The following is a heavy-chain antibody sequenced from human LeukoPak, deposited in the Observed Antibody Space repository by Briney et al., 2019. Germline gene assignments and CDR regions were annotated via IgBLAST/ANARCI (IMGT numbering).Heavy chain of an antibody. J-gene: IGHJ4*02. CDR3: ARDQGSTVAGFDY. CDR2: IYYSGST. Sequence: SETLSLTXTVSGGSIGSGDYYWSWIRQPPGKGLEWIGYIYYSGSTYYNPSLKSRVTISVDTSKNQFSLKLSSVTAADTAVYYCARDQGSTVAGFDYWGQGTLVTVSS. CDR1: GGSIGSGDYY. D-gene: IGHD6-19*01. V-gene: IGHV4-30-4*08.